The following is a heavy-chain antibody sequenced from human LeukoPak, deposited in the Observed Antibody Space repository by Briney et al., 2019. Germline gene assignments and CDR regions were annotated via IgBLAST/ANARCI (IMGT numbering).Heavy chain of an antibody. CDR2: IYPGDSDT. J-gene: IGHJ3*02. D-gene: IGHD3-10*01. CDR1: GYSFTSYW. V-gene: IGHV5-51*01. CDR3: ASGGKYYGSGSYSGSSDAFDI. Sequence: HGESLKISCKGSGYSFTSYWIGWVRQMPRKGLEWMGIIYPGDSDTRYSPSFQGQVTISADKSISTAYLQWSSLKASDTAMYYCASGGKYYGSGSYSGSSDAFDIWGQGTMVTVSS.